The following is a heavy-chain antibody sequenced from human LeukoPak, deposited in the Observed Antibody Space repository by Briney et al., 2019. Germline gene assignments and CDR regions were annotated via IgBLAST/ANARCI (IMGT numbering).Heavy chain of an antibody. J-gene: IGHJ5*02. CDR1: GGSFSDYY. Sequence: SETLSLTCAVYGGSFSDYYWSWIRQPPGRGLEWIGEINHSGSTNYKSSLKSRVTISLDTSKNQFSLRLSSVTAADTAVYYCWGYTTRGDWFDPWGQEPWSPSPQ. D-gene: IGHD6-13*01. CDR2: INHSGST. CDR3: WGYTTRGDWFDP. V-gene: IGHV4-34*01.